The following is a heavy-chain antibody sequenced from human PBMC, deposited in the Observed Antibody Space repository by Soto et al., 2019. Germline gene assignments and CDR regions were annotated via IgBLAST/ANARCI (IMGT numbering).Heavy chain of an antibody. J-gene: IGHJ1*01. V-gene: IGHV4-30-2*01. CDR2: IYHSGST. Sequence: QLQLQESGPGLVKPSQTLSLTCAVSGGSISSGGYSWSWIRQPPGKGLEWIGYIYHSGSTYYNPSRKSRVTISVDRSKNQFSLKLSSVTAADTAVYYCASGGIAAAGSSEHWGQGTLFTVSS. D-gene: IGHD6-13*01. CDR1: GGSISSGGYS. CDR3: ASGGIAAAGSSEH.